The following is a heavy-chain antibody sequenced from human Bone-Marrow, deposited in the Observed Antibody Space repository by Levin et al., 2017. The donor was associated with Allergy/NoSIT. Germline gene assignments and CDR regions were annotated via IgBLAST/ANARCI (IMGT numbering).Heavy chain of an antibody. CDR1: GFTFAYSA. CDR2: IRPSSHNT. V-gene: IGHV3-23*01. CDR3: VKHFSH. J-gene: IGHJ4*02. Sequence: GGSLRLSCVASGFTFAYSAMSWVRQAPGKGLEWVSSIRPSSHNTNYVDSVEGRFTVSRDDSKNTLYLQMNSLGVEDTAVYYCVKHFSHWGQGTLVTVSS.